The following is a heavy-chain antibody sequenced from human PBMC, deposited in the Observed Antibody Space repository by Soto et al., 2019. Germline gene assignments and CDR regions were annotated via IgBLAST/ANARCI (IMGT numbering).Heavy chain of an antibody. J-gene: IGHJ4*02. Sequence: EVQLVESGGGLVQPGGSLRLSCAASGITFSSYWMNWVRKAPGKGLEWVANIKQDGSEKNYVDSVKGRFTICRDNAKNSLYLQMNSLTAEDTAVYYCARAGYSSGWRFDYWVQGTLVTVSS. CDR1: GITFSSYW. V-gene: IGHV3-7*01. CDR2: IKQDGSEK. CDR3: ARAGYSSGWRFDY. D-gene: IGHD6-19*01.